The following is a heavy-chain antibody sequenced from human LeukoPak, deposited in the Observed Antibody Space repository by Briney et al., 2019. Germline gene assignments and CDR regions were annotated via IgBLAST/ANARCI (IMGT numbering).Heavy chain of an antibody. Sequence: SETLSLTCTVSGGSISSSSYYWGWIRQPPGKGLEWIGSIYYSGSTYYNPSLKSRVTISVDTSKNQFSLKLSSVTAADTAVYYCARMGYSSGYVVGYWGQGTLVTVSS. J-gene: IGHJ4*02. D-gene: IGHD6-19*01. CDR1: GGSISSSSYY. V-gene: IGHV4-39*01. CDR3: ARMGYSSGYVVGY. CDR2: IYYSGST.